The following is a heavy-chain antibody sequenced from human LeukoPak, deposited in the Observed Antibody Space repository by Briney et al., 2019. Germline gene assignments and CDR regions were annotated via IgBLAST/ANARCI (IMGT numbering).Heavy chain of an antibody. CDR2: IIPILGTA. CDR3: ARANGRFGVVKGGAFDI. J-gene: IGHJ3*02. CDR1: GGTFSSYA. V-gene: IGHV1-69*05. D-gene: IGHD3-3*01. Sequence: SVKVSCKASGGTFSSYAISWVRQAPGQGLEWMGGIIPILGTANYAQKFQGRVTITTDESTSTAYMELSSLRSEDTAVYYCARANGRFGVVKGGAFDIWGQGTMVTVSS.